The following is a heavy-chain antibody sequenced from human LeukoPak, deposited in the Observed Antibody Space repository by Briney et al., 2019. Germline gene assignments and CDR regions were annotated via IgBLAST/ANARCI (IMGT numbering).Heavy chain of an antibody. CDR1: GFTFSSYG. D-gene: IGHD1-26*01. Sequence: GGSLRLSCAASGFTFSSYGMHWVRQAPGKGLEWVAVTWYDGSNKYYADSVKGRFTISRDNSKNTLYLQMNSLRAEDTAVYYCARDTGGHDAFDIWGQGTMVTVSS. V-gene: IGHV3-33*01. J-gene: IGHJ3*02. CDR3: ARDTGGHDAFDI. CDR2: TWYDGSNK.